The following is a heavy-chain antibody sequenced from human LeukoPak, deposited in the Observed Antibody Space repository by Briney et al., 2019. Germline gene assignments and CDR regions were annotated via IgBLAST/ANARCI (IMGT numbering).Heavy chain of an antibody. D-gene: IGHD1-1*01. V-gene: IGHV4-4*07. CDR1: GGSISSYY. J-gene: IGHJ6*03. CDR2: IYTSGST. CDR3: AREPGTKRVYYCMDV. Sequence: SETLSLTCTVSGGSISSYYWSWIRQPAGKGLEWIGRIYTSGSTNYNPSLKSRVTMSVDTSKNQFSLKLSSVTAADTAVYYCAREPGTKRVYYCMDVWGKGTTVTVSS.